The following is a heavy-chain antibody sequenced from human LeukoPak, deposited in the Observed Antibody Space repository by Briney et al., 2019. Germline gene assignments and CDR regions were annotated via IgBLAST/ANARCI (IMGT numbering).Heavy chain of an antibody. Sequence: GGSLRLSCAASGFNFNIYTMSWVRQAQGKGLEWISAVGSGGTRYYSDSVKGRFTISRDNSANTVSLQMDSLRADDTAMYYCAKMRGMPREAYHFDRWGQGTLVAVSS. J-gene: IGHJ4*02. CDR2: VGSGGTR. V-gene: IGHV3-23*01. CDR3: AKMRGMPREAYHFDR. D-gene: IGHD1-26*01. CDR1: GFNFNIYT.